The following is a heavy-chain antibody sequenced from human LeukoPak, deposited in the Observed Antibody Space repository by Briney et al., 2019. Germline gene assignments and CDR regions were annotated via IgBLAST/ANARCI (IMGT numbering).Heavy chain of an antibody. J-gene: IGHJ6*03. V-gene: IGHV4-59*01. CDR2: IYYSGST. Sequence: SETLSLTCTVSGGSISSYYWSWIRQPPGKGLEWIGYIYYSGSTNYNPSLKSRVTISVDTSKNQFSLKLSSVTAADTAVYYCARGPNGWWLRDGYYYMDVWGKGTTVTVSS. CDR3: ARGPNGWWLRDGYYYMDV. CDR1: GGSISSYY. D-gene: IGHD2-15*01.